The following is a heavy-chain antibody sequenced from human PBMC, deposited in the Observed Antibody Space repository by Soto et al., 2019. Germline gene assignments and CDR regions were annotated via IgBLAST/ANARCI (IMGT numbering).Heavy chain of an antibody. D-gene: IGHD3-22*01. CDR3: ASTYYYDSSGYYHGHFQH. J-gene: IGHJ1*01. Sequence: SVKVSCKASGGTFSSYTISWVRQAPGQGLEWMGRIIPILGIANYAQKFQGRVTITADKSTSTAYMELSSLRSEDTAVYYCASTYYYDSSGYYHGHFQHWGQGTLVTVSS. CDR1: GGTFSSYT. V-gene: IGHV1-69*02. CDR2: IIPILGIA.